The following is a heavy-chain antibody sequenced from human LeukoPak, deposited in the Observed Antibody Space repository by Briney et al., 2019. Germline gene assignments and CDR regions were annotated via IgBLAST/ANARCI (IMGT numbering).Heavy chain of an antibody. D-gene: IGHD3-3*01. Sequence: SVKVSCKASGGTFSSYAINWVRQAPGQGLKWMGGIIPIFGTANYAQKFQGRVTITADEYTSTAYMELSSLRSEDTAVYYCARDPNYDFWSGYPRYNWFDPWGQGTLVTVSS. CDR2: IIPIFGTA. CDR3: ARDPNYDFWSGYPRYNWFDP. J-gene: IGHJ5*02. CDR1: GGTFSSYA. V-gene: IGHV1-69*13.